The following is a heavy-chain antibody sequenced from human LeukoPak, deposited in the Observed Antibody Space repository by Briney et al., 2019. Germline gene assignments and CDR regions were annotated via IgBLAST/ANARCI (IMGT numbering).Heavy chain of an antibody. D-gene: IGHD6-19*01. CDR3: ARVSGSSGWYLMLGFDY. CDR1: GGSISSYY. V-gene: IGHV4-59*01. J-gene: IGHJ4*02. Sequence: PSETLSLTCTVSGGSISSYYWSWIRQPPGKGLEWIGYIYYSGSTNYNPSLKSRVTISVDTSKNQFSLKLSSLTAADTAVYYCARVSGSSGWYLMLGFDYWGQGTLVTVSS. CDR2: IYYSGST.